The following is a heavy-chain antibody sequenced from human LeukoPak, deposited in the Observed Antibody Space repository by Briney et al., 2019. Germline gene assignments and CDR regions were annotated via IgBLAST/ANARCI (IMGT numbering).Heavy chain of an antibody. CDR2: IYYSGST. CDR3: ARARSPRFGALDY. J-gene: IGHJ4*02. Sequence: SETLSLTCTVSGGSISSYYWSWIRQPPGKGLEWIGYIYYSGSTNYNPSLKSRVTISVDTSKNQFSLKLSSVTAADTAVYYCARARSPRFGALDYWGQGTLVTVSS. D-gene: IGHD3-3*01. CDR1: GGSISSYY. V-gene: IGHV4-59*01.